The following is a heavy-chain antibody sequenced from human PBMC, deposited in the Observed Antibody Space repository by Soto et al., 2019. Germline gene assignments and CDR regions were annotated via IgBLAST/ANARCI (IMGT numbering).Heavy chain of an antibody. CDR2: IDWDNDK. V-gene: IGHV2-70*12. CDR3: AHRPGSRDRFDP. J-gene: IGHJ5*02. Sequence: GPGHTLVNPPQTLTLYCTFSALSLNAGALCMSWIRHPPGKAVEWLALIDWDNDKFYTTSMKPRLSISRDTSSNQVVLTMTNMDPVDTATYYCAHRPGSRDRFDPWGQGTLVTVSS. CDR1: ALSLNAGALC.